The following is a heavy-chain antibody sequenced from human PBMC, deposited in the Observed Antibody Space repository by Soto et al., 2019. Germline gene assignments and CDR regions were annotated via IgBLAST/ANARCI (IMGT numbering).Heavy chain of an antibody. CDR2: IYYSGST. CDR3: AGLEYSSPPGFYGMDV. Sequence: SETLSLTCTVSGGSISSGDYYWSWIRQPPGKGLEWIGYIYYSGSTYYNPSLKSRVTISVDTSKNQFSLKLSSVTAADTAVYYCAGLEYSSPPGFYGMDVWGQGTTVTVSS. V-gene: IGHV4-30-4*01. CDR1: GGSISSGDYY. D-gene: IGHD6-6*01. J-gene: IGHJ6*02.